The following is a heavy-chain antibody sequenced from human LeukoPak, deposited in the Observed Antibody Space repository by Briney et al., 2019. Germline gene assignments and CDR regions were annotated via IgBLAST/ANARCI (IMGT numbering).Heavy chain of an antibody. CDR2: INPNNGGT. Sequence: ASVKVSCKASGYTFTGYYMHWVRQAPGQGLEWMGWINPNNGGTNYAQKFQGRVTMTRDTSISTAYMELSRLRSDDTAVYYCARDRIVVVTASQGYYYGMDVWGQGTTVTVSS. J-gene: IGHJ6*02. CDR3: ARDRIVVVTASQGYYYGMDV. V-gene: IGHV1-2*02. CDR1: GYTFTGYY. D-gene: IGHD2-21*02.